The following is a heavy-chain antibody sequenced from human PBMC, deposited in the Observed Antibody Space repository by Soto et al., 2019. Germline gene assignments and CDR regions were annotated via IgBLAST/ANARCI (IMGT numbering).Heavy chain of an antibody. V-gene: IGHV3-23*01. Sequence: GGSLRLSCAASGFTFSSYAMSWVRQAPGKGLEWVSAISGSGGSTFYADSVKGRFTISRDTSKNTLYLQMNSLRAEDTAVYYCAKSPGGYYSFDIWGQGTMVTVSS. CDR2: ISGSGGST. CDR3: AKSPGGYYSFDI. J-gene: IGHJ3*02. CDR1: GFTFSSYA. D-gene: IGHD3-3*01.